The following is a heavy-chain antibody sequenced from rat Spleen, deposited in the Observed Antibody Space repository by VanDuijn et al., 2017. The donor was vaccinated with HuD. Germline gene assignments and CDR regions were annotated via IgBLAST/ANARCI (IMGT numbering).Heavy chain of an antibody. V-gene: IGHV2-63*01. CDR2: MRHNGDT. D-gene: IGHD1-9*01. CDR3: TREGHTMDRATYWFAY. CDR1: GFSLTSYS. J-gene: IGHJ3*01. Sequence: QVQLKESGPGLVQPSQTLSLTCTVSGFSLTSYSVHWVRQSPGKGLEWMGRMRHNGDTSYNSVLKSRLSISRDTSKNQVFLKIYSLQTEDTAIYFCTREGHTMDRATYWFAYWGQGTLVTVSS.